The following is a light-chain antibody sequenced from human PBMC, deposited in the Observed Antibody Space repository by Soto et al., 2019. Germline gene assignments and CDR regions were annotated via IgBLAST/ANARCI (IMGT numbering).Light chain of an antibody. J-gene: IGKJ4*01. Sequence: EVVMTQSPATLSVPPGERATLSCRASQSVRSHLAWYQQKPGQAPSLLIFGASTRATGVPARFSGSESGTEFTLTISSLQSEDVAVYFCQQYNDWPRTFGGGTKVDIK. CDR3: QQYNDWPRT. CDR2: GAS. CDR1: QSVRSH. V-gene: IGKV3-15*01.